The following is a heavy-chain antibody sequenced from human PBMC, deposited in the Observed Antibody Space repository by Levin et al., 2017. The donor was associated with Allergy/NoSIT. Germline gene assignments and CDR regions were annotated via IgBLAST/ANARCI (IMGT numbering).Heavy chain of an antibody. Sequence: LSLTCAASGFTFTSYAMSWVRQAPGKGLEWVSTISIGGGSTYYADSVKGRFTISRDNSKNTLYLQMNSLRAEDTALYYCTKYVPTGATSPRYFDYWGQGTLVTVSS. CDR3: TKYVPTGATSPRYFDY. D-gene: IGHD1-1*01. CDR2: ISIGGGST. CDR1: GFTFTSYA. J-gene: IGHJ4*02. V-gene: IGHV3-23*01.